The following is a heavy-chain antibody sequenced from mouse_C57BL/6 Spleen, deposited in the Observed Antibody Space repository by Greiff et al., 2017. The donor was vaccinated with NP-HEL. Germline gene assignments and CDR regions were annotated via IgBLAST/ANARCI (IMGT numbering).Heavy chain of an antibody. Sequence: QVQLKQPGAELVMPGASVKLSCKASGYTFTSYWMHWVKQRPGQGLEWIGEIDPSDSYTNYNQKFKGKSTLTVDKSSSTAYMQLSSLTSEDAAVDYCARYHYGSSYDYCDYWGQGTTLTVSS. CDR1: GYTFTSYW. CDR3: ARYHYGSSYDYCDY. D-gene: IGHD1-1*01. CDR2: IDPSDSYT. V-gene: IGHV1-69*01. J-gene: IGHJ2*01.